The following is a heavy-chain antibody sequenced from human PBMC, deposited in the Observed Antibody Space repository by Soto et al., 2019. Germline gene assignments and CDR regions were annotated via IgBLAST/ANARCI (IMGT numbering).Heavy chain of an antibody. CDR3: ARAIKRWEVNYYFDF. J-gene: IGHJ4*02. V-gene: IGHV1-69*06. D-gene: IGHD1-26*01. CDR2: IVVDSNTA. Sequence: QVVLLQSGAEEKGPGSSVRVSCQVSGSTFNNFAFSWVRQAPGHGPEWMGGIVVDSNTAEYSQRFQDRVTITADTSTDTLYMELGSLTFEDTAVYYCARAIKRWEVNYYFDFWGQGTLVTVSS. CDR1: GSTFNNFA.